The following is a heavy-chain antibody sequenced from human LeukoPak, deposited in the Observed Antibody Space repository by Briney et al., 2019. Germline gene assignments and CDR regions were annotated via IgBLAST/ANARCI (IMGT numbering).Heavy chain of an antibody. CDR2: IKQISNGGTT. CDR1: GFTFSSAW. J-gene: IGHJ4*02. V-gene: IGHV3-15*01. Sequence: GGSLRLSCAASGFTFSSAWMTWVRQTPGKGLEWVGRIKQISNGGTTDYAAPVKDRFTISRDDSINTLYLQMNSLKTEDTAVYYCATGFSATSHDGYWGQGTLVNVSS. D-gene: IGHD1-26*01. CDR3: ATGFSATSHDGY.